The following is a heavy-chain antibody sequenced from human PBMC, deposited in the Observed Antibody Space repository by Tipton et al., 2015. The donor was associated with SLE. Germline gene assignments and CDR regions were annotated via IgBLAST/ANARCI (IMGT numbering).Heavy chain of an antibody. D-gene: IGHD6-6*01. CDR1: GGSISSRTYY. Sequence: TLSLTCTVSGGSISSRTYYWGWIRQPPGKGLEWIGSVSSGGSTYYSPSLKSRVTISVDTSKNQFSLKLSSVTAADTAVYYCAREGRREQLALDYWGQGTLVTVSS. CDR3: AREGRREQLALDY. J-gene: IGHJ4*02. CDR2: VSSGGST. V-gene: IGHV4-39*07.